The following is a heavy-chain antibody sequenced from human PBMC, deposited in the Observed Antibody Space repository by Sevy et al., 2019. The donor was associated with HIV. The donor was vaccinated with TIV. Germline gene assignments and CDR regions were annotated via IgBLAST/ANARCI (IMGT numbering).Heavy chain of an antibody. V-gene: IGHV3-48*01. J-gene: IGHJ5*02. CDR1: GFTFSSYS. CDR2: ISSSSSTI. CDR3: ARSRRIAVADPNWFDP. Sequence: GGSLRLSCAASGFTFSSYSMNWVRQAPGKGLEWVSYISSSSSTIYYADSVKGRFTMSRDKAKNSLYLQMNSLRAEDTAVYYCARSRRIAVADPNWFDPWGQGTLVTVSS. D-gene: IGHD6-19*01.